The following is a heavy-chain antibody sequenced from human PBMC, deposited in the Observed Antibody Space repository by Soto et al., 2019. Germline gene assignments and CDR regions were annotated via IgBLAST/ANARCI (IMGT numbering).Heavy chain of an antibody. CDR3: ARGRGSGWTVTTLDS. CDR1: GYTFTNYY. D-gene: IGHD6-19*01. Sequence: ASVKVSCKASGYTFTNYYMHWVRQATGQGLEWMGWMNPNSGNTGYAQKFQGRVTMTRHTSISTAYMELTSLMSEDTAVYYCARGRGSGWTVTTLDSWGQGTQVTVSS. CDR2: MNPNSGNT. V-gene: IGHV1-8*02. J-gene: IGHJ4*02.